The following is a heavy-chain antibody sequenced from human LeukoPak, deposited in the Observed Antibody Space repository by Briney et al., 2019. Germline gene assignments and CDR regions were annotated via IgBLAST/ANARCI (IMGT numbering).Heavy chain of an antibody. CDR2: IYYSGST. CDR1: GGSISSGDYY. V-gene: IGHV4-30-4*08. D-gene: IGHD3-3*01. J-gene: IGHJ4*02. Sequence: SETLSLTCTVSGGSISSGDYYWSWIRQPPGKGLEWIGYIYYSGSTYYNPSLKSRVTISVDTSKNQFSLKLSSVTAADTAVYYCARASNAPYYDFWSAYYKFFDYWGQGTLVTVSS. CDR3: ARASNAPYYDFWSAYYKFFDY.